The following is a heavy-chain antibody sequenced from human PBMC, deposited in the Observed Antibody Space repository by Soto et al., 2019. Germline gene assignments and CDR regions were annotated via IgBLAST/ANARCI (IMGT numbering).Heavy chain of an antibody. CDR3: AKDVNVVRGYMDY. Sequence: PGGSLRLSCAASGFTFSSYAMSWVRQAPGKGLEWVSAISGSGGSTYYADSVKGRFTISIDNSKNTLYLQMNSLRAEDTAVYYCAKDVNVVRGYMDYWGQGTLVTVFS. J-gene: IGHJ4*02. V-gene: IGHV3-23*01. CDR1: GFTFSSYA. CDR2: ISGSGGST. D-gene: IGHD5-18*01.